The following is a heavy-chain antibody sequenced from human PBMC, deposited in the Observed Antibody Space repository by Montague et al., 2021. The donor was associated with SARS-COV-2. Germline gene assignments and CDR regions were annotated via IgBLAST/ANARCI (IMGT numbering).Heavy chain of an antibody. D-gene: IGHD4-23*01. V-gene: IGHV4-34*01. J-gene: IGHJ4*02. CDR1: GGSISGYY. CDR2: INHSGNTNS. Sequence: SETLSLTCAVYGGSISGYYWTWIRQSPGKGLEWIAEINHSGNTNSNFNPSLRSRVTVSVDTSKSQFSLKLSSVTAADTGVYYCARWDPQTLTLIGLRGKSACHYWGPLTLVTVAS. CDR3: ARWDPQTLTLIGLRGKSACHY.